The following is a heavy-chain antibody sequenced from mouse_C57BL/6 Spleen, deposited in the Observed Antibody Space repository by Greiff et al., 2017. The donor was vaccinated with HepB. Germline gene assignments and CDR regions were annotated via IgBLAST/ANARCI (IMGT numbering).Heavy chain of an antibody. J-gene: IGHJ2*01. Sequence: VQLQQSGPGLVKPSQSLSLTCSVTGYSITSGYYWNWIRQFPGNKLEWMGYISYDGSNNYNPSLKNRISITRDTSKNQFFLKLNSVTTEDTATYYCARDWDYGSSYCFDYWGQGTTLTVSS. CDR2: ISYDGSN. D-gene: IGHD1-1*01. CDR1: GYSITSGYY. V-gene: IGHV3-6*01. CDR3: ARDWDYGSSYCFDY.